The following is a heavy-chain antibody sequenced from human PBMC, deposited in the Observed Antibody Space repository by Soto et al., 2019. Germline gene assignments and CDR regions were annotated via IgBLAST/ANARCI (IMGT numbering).Heavy chain of an antibody. CDR1: GYTFTSYG. V-gene: IGHV1-18*04. J-gene: IGHJ3*02. CDR2: ISAYNGNT. D-gene: IGHD3-22*01. Sequence: ASVKVSCKASGYTFTSYGISWVRQAPGQGLEWMGWISAYNGNTNYAQMLQGRVTMTTDTSTSTANMELRSLRSDDTAVYYCARDHRYYDSSGYYSGAFDIWGQGTMVTVSS. CDR3: ARDHRYYDSSGYYSGAFDI.